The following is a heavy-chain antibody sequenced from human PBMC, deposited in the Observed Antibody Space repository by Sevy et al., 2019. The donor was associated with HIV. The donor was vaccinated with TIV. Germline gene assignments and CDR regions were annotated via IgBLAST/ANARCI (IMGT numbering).Heavy chain of an antibody. CDR3: TRVRALNYYDTSVSMEYNWFDP. J-gene: IGHJ5*02. CDR2: MNPNTGNT. D-gene: IGHD3-22*01. CDR1: GYTFTSYD. V-gene: IGHV1-8*02. Sequence: ASVKVSCKASGYTFTSYDINWVRQATGQGLEWMGWMNPNTGNTGYAQKFQGRITMTRDNSTSTAYMELRSLRYDDTANYYCTRVRALNYYDTSVSMEYNWFDPWGQGTLVTVSS.